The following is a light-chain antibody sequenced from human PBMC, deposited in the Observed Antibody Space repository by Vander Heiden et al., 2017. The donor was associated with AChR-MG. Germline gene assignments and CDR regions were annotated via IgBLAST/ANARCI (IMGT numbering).Light chain of an antibody. CDR3: QQYNSYRT. V-gene: IGKV1-5*03. CDR2: KAS. J-gene: IGKJ1*01. Sequence: DIQMTQSPSTLSASVGYRVTITCRASQSISSWLAWYQQKPGKAPNLLIYKASSLETGVPSRFSGSGSGTEFTLTISSLQPDDFATYYCQQYNSYRTFGQGTKVEIK. CDR1: QSISSW.